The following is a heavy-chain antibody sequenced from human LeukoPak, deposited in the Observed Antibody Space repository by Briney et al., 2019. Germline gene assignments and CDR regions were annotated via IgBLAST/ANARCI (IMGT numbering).Heavy chain of an antibody. V-gene: IGHV1-2*02. J-gene: IGHJ3*01. CDR1: VSTFTDYY. Sequence: ASVKVSCKASVSTFTDYYMHWVRQAPGQGLEWMGWINPNSGGTNFAQKFQDRVTMARDTSISTAYMELSSLRSDDTAVYYCASKGAGYCTSTSCQGAFDSWGQGTMVTVSS. CDR3: ASKGAGYCTSTSCQGAFDS. CDR2: INPNSGGT. D-gene: IGHD2-2*01.